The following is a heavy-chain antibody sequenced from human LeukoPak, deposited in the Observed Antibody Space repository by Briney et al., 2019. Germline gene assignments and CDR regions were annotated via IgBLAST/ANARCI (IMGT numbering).Heavy chain of an antibody. CDR1: GASNSSGSYY. Sequence: SETLSLTCTVSGASNSSGSYYWSWIRQPAGRGLEWIARISSGGSPNYNPSLQSRVTISVDTSKNQFSLELSSVTAADTAVYYCARDLAQWPFYWFDPWGQGTLVIVSS. V-gene: IGHV4-61*02. D-gene: IGHD6-19*01. CDR3: ARDLAQWPFYWFDP. J-gene: IGHJ5*02. CDR2: ISSGGSP.